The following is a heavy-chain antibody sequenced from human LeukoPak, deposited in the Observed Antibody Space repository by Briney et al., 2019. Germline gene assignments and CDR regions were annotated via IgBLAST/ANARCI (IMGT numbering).Heavy chain of an antibody. J-gene: IGHJ4*02. V-gene: IGHV4-34*01. Sequence: SETLSLTCTVSGGSISSYYWSWIRQPPGKGLEWIGEINHSGSTNYNPSLKSRVTISVDTSKNQFSLKLSSVTAADTAVYYCARVLLWFGELPYYFDYWGQGTLVTVSS. D-gene: IGHD3-10*01. CDR1: GGSISSYY. CDR2: INHSGST. CDR3: ARVLLWFGELPYYFDY.